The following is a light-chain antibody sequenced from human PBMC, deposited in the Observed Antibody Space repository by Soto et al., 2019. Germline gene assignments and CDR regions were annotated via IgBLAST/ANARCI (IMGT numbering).Light chain of an antibody. CDR1: QSVSSN. CDR2: GAS. CDR3: QQYGSSPFT. V-gene: IGKV3-20*01. Sequence: EIVMTQSPATLSVSLGERATLSCRASQSVSSNLAWYQQKPGQAPRLLIYGASTRATGIPDRFSGSGSGTDFTLTISRLEPEDFAVYYCQQYGSSPFTFGPGTKVDIK. J-gene: IGKJ3*01.